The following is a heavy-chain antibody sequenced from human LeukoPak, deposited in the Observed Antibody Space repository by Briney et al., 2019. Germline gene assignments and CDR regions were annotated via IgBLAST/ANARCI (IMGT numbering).Heavy chain of an antibody. V-gene: IGHV3-48*01. D-gene: IGHD2-2*01. Sequence: GGSLRLSGAASGFSTRTYSMGWVRQAPGKGLEWVSYIGSTSIYADSVKGRFTISRDNAKNTLYLQMNSLRAEDTAVYYCARDGPPAGAGDFDYWGQGTPVTVSS. J-gene: IGHJ4*02. CDR1: GFSTRTYS. CDR3: ARDGPPAGAGDFDY. CDR2: IGSTSI.